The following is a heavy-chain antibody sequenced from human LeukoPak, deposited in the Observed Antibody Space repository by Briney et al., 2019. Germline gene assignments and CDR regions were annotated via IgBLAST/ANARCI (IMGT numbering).Heavy chain of an antibody. Sequence: ASVKVSCKASGYTFTSYYMHWVRQAPGQGLEWMGIINPSGGSTSYAQKFQGRVTMTEDTSTDTAYMELSSLRSEDTAVYYCAGYVWGSFGRYYFDYWGQGTLVTVSS. CDR1: GYTFTSYY. CDR3: AGYVWGSFGRYYFDY. V-gene: IGHV1-46*01. CDR2: INPSGGST. D-gene: IGHD3-16*01. J-gene: IGHJ4*02.